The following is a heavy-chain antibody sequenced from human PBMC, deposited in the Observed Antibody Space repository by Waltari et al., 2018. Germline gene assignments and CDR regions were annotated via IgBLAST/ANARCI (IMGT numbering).Heavy chain of an antibody. Sequence: EVQLLESGGGLVQPGGSLRLSCAASGFTFSSYAMSWVRPAPGKGLEWVSAISGSGGSTYYADSVKGRFTISRDNSKNTLYLQMNSLRAEDTAVYYCAKAEFWGVVTARFDYWGQGTLVTVSS. D-gene: IGHD2-21*02. CDR2: ISGSGGST. CDR3: AKAEFWGVVTARFDY. V-gene: IGHV3-23*01. J-gene: IGHJ4*02. CDR1: GFTFSSYA.